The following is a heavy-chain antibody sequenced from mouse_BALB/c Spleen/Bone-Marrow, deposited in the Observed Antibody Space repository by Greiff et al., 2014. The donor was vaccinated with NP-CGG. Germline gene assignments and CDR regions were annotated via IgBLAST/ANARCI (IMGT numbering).Heavy chain of an antibody. CDR1: GYAFISYL. J-gene: IGHJ2*01. D-gene: IGHD3-2*01. Sequence: QVQLQQSGAELVRPGTSVKVSCKASGYAFISYLIEWVKQRPGQGLEWIGVINPGSGGANYNEKFKGKATLTADKSSSTAYMQLSSLTSDDSAVYFCAREWTARAVDYWGQGTTLTVSS. V-gene: IGHV1-54*01. CDR2: INPGSGGA. CDR3: AREWTARAVDY.